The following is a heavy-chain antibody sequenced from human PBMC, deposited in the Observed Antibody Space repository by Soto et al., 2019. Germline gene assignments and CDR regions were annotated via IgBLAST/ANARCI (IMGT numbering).Heavy chain of an antibody. D-gene: IGHD2-21*02. J-gene: IGHJ1*01. CDR3: ARGGMAYGGNSMWYFQH. V-gene: IGHV1-3*01. CDR2: INAGNGNT. CDR1: GYTFTSYA. Sequence: ASVKVSCKASGYTFTSYAMHWVRQAPGQRLEWMGWINAGNGNTKYSQKFQGRVTITRDTSTSTAYMELSSLRSEDTAVYYCARGGMAYGGNSMWYFQHWGQGTLVTVSS.